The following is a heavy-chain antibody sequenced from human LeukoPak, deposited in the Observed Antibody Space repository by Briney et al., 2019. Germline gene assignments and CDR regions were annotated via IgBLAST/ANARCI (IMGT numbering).Heavy chain of an antibody. Sequence: GGSLRLSCAASGFSFSTYAIGWVRQAPGKGLEWVSCISTTSSYIFYADSVRGRFTISRDNAKNSLYLQMDSLRAEDTAVYYCARGGIITSYAFEIWGQGTMVTVSS. J-gene: IGHJ3*02. CDR2: ISTTSSYI. CDR1: GFSFSTYA. V-gene: IGHV3-21*01. D-gene: IGHD1-26*01. CDR3: ARGGIITSYAFEI.